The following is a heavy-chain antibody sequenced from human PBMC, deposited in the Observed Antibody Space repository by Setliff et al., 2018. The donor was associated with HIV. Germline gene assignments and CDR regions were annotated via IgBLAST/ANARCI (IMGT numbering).Heavy chain of an antibody. CDR1: GDSIDRSNFF. J-gene: IGHJ3*02. CDR2: IYYSGAT. D-gene: IGHD2-8*01. V-gene: IGHV4-61*05. CDR3: ARHSPNVGVRGDAFDI. Sequence: SETLSLTCTVSGDSIDRSNFFWTWIRRHPGKGLEWIGYIYYSGATNYNPSLKSRVTISLDTSRTQFSLRLSSVTAADTAVYYCARHSPNVGVRGDAFDIWGQGTVVTVSS.